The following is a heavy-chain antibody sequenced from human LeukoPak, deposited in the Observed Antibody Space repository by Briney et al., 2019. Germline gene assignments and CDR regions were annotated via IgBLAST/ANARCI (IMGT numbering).Heavy chain of an antibody. D-gene: IGHD3-3*01. J-gene: IGHJ5*02. Sequence: GGSLRLSCAAAGFTFDDYGMSWVRQAPGKGLEWVSGINSNGGSKGYADSVKGRFTISRDNAKNSLYLQMNSLRAEDTALYYCARGRIRGATIFGVVIRPQENWFDPWGQGTLVTVSS. CDR3: ARGRIRGATIFGVVIRPQENWFDP. CDR2: INSNGGSK. CDR1: GFTFDDYG. V-gene: IGHV3-20*04.